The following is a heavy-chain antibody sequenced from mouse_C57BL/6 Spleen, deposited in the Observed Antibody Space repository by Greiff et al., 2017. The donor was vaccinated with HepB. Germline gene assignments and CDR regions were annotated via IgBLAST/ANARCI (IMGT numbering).Heavy chain of an antibody. CDR1: GYAFTNYL. Sequence: VKVVESGAELVRPGTSVKVSCKASGYAFTNYLIEWVKQRPGQGLEWIGVINPGSGGTNYNEKFKGKATLTADKSSSTAYMQLSSLTSEDSAVYFCARSLGDFDYWGQGTTLTVSS. CDR2: INPGSGGT. D-gene: IGHD4-1*01. V-gene: IGHV1-54*01. CDR3: ARSLGDFDY. J-gene: IGHJ2*01.